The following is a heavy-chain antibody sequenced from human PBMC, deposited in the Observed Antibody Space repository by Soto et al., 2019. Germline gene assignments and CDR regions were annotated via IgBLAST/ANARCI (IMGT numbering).Heavy chain of an antibody. D-gene: IGHD6-13*01. V-gene: IGHV3-23*01. CDR3: ARGFSAGKGFPPHX. J-gene: IGHJ4*02. CDR2: IIGSVGST. Sequence: GSLRLSFSASGFTFSSFAISWVRQAPGKGLDWVSAIIGSVGSTYSADSVKGRFTISRDNSKKTLYLQMSSLRAEDTAVYYCARGFSAGKGFPPHXWGQGSLVTVSX. CDR1: GFTFSSFA.